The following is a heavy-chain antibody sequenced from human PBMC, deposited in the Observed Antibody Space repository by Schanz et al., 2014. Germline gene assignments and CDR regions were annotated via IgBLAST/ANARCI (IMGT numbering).Heavy chain of an antibody. Sequence: EMQLLESGGGLAQPGGSLRLSCAASGFTLSNYAMSWVRQAPGRGLEWVSALREGDETAHSAGSVRGRYTIASDSSKNALYLQMSSLGADDTAVYYCGKAADWPVTRFDPWGQGTLVTVSS. D-gene: IGHD3-9*01. CDR1: GFTLSNYA. CDR2: LREGDETA. V-gene: IGHV3-23*01. J-gene: IGHJ5*02. CDR3: GKAADWPVTRFDP.